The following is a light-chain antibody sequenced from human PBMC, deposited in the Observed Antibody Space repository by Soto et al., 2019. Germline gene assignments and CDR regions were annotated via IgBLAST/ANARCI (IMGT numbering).Light chain of an antibody. CDR3: CSHVGGSSPQWV. J-gene: IGLJ3*02. V-gene: IGLV2-23*02. CDR2: EVN. Sequence: QSVLTQPASVSGSPGQSITISCTGTSNDVGGYNLVSWFQQHPGKAPKLMISEVNKRPSGVSNRFSGSKSANTASLTISGLQAEDEADYYCCSHVGGSSPQWVFGGGTKVTAL. CDR1: SNDVGGYNL.